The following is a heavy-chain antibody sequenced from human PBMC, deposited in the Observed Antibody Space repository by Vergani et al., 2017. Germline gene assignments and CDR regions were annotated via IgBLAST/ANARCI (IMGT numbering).Heavy chain of an antibody. CDR1: GFTLSDHV. D-gene: IGHD6-6*01. CDR2: SRNKARSYTT. CDR3: ARSPKGSSSSGDYYYYYYMDV. Sequence: EVQLVESGGGLVQPGGSLRLSCAASGFTLSDHVMDWVRQGPGKGLEWVGRSRNKARSYTTEYSASVKGRFTISRDDSRNSLYLQMNSLKTEDTAVYYCARSPKGSSSSGDYYYYYYMDVWGKGTTVTVSS. J-gene: IGHJ6*03. V-gene: IGHV3-72*01.